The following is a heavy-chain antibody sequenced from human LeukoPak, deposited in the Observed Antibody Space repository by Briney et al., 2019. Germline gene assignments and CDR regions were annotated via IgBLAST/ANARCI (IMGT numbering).Heavy chain of an antibody. J-gene: IGHJ4*02. Sequence: GGSLRLSCAASGFTFSSYAMSWVRQAPGKGLEWVSAISGSGGSAYYADSVKGRFTISRDNSKNTLYLQMNSLRAEDTAVYYCAKDYRAVEDGYWGQGTLVTVSS. V-gene: IGHV3-23*01. CDR3: AKDYRAVEDGY. D-gene: IGHD6-19*01. CDR1: GFTFSSYA. CDR2: ISGSGGSA.